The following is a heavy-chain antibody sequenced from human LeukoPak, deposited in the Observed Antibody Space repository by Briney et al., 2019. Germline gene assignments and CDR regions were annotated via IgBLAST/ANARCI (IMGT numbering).Heavy chain of an antibody. CDR1: GFTFSNYG. CDR2: ISYDAKSN. D-gene: IGHD2-15*01. CDR3: AKGCGGSCYSNWFDP. Sequence: GGSLRLSCVTSGFTFSNYGMHWVRQVPGKGLEWVAVISYDAKSNYHVDSVKGRFTISRDNSKDTLYLQMNSLRAEDTAVYYCAKGCGGSCYSNWFDPWGQGTLVTVSS. J-gene: IGHJ5*02. V-gene: IGHV3-30*18.